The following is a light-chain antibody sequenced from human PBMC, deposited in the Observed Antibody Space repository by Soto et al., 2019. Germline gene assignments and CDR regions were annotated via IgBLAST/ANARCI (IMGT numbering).Light chain of an antibody. CDR1: QSVSDSF. CDR3: QQYGSSPPT. Sequence: ELVLSQSPGTLSLSPGEGATLACRASQSVSDSFLAWYQQRPGHAPRLLISGASMRATGIPDRFSGSGSGTDFTLTIIRLEPEDFAVYYCQQYGSSPPTFGQGTKVDIK. V-gene: IGKV3-20*01. CDR2: GAS. J-gene: IGKJ1*01.